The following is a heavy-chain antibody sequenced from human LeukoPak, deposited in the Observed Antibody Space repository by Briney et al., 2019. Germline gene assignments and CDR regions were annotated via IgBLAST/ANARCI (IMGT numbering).Heavy chain of an antibody. V-gene: IGHV3-33*01. CDR2: IWYDGSNK. J-gene: IGHJ4*02. Sequence: GSLRLSCAASGFTFSSYGMHWVRPAPGKGLGWVAVIWYDGSNKYYADSVKGRFTISRDNAKNSLYLQMNSLRAEDTAVYYCARAVPRLTGYYGGDYWGQGTLVTVSS. D-gene: IGHD3-9*01. CDR3: ARAVPRLTGYYGGDY. CDR1: GFTFSSYG.